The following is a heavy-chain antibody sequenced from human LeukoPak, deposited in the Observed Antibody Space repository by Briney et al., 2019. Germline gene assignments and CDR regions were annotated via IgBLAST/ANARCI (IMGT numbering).Heavy chain of an antibody. CDR1: GGTFSSYA. CDR3: ARDLVVATPLGY. Sequence: VKVSCKASGGTFSSYAISWVRQAPGQGLEWMGGIIPIFGTANYAQKFQGRVTITADESTSTAYMELSSLRSEGTAVYYCARDLVVATPLGYWGQGTLVTVSS. J-gene: IGHJ4*02. CDR2: IIPIFGTA. V-gene: IGHV1-69*13. D-gene: IGHD3-22*01.